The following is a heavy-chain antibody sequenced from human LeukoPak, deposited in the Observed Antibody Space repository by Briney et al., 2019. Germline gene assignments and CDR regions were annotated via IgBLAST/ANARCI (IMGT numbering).Heavy chain of an antibody. Sequence: GESLKISCKGSGYSFTSYWIGWVRQMPGKGLEWMGIIYPGDSDTRYSPSFEGQVTIPADKSISTAYLQWSSLKASDTAMYYCARQTGYCSSTSCYRWNYWGQGSLVTVSS. CDR1: GYSFTSYW. CDR3: ARQTGYCSSTSCYRWNY. D-gene: IGHD2-2*02. J-gene: IGHJ4*02. CDR2: IYPGDSDT. V-gene: IGHV5-51*01.